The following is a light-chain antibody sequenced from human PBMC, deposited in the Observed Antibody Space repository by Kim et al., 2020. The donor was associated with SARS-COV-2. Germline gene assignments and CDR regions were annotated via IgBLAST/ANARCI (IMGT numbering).Light chain of an antibody. CDR3: QQTNSFPLT. V-gene: IGKV1-12*01. Sequence: SASAGARVTITCRASQGIGSVLAWYQQKAGKAPKLLIYAASSLQSGVPSRFSGSGSGTDFTLTISSLQPEDFATYYCQQTNSFPLTFGGGTKVEI. J-gene: IGKJ4*01. CDR2: AAS. CDR1: QGIGSV.